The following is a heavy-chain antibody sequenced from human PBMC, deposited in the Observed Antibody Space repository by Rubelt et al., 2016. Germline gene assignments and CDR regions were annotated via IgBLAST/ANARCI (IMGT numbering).Heavy chain of an antibody. V-gene: IGHV4-38-2*02. J-gene: IGHJ4*02. CDR3: ARDLGYSSGWPPLYYFDY. D-gene: IGHD6-19*01. Sequence: QVQLQESGPGLVKPSETLSLTCTVSGYSISSGYYWGWIRQPPGKGLEWIGSIYHSGSTYYNPSLKSRVTISVDTSKNQFSLKLSSVTAADTAVYYCARDLGYSSGWPPLYYFDYWGQGTLVTVSS. CDR2: IYHSGST. CDR1: GYSISSGYY.